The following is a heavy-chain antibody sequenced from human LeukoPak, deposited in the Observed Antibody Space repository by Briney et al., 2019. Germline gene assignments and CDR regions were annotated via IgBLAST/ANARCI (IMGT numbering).Heavy chain of an antibody. J-gene: IGHJ4*02. D-gene: IGHD5-12*01. CDR3: ARVVVATSHQPGY. Sequence: GASVKVSCKASGYTFTGYYMHWVRQAPGQGLEWMGWINPNSGGTNYAQKFQGRVTMTRDTSISTAYMELSRLRSDDTAVYYCARVVVATSHQPGYWGQGTLVTVSS. V-gene: IGHV1-2*02. CDR1: GYTFTGYY. CDR2: INPNSGGT.